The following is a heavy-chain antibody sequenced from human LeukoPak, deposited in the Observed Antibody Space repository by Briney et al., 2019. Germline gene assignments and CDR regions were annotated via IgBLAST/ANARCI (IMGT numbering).Heavy chain of an antibody. Sequence: PGGSLRLSCAASGFTFSSYGMSWVRQAPGKGLEWVSAISGSGGSTYYADSVKGRFTISRDNSKNTLYLQMNSLRVEDTAVYYCATPPHDYGDYYFDYWGQGTLVTVSS. CDR2: ISGSGGST. CDR3: ATPPHDYGDYYFDY. J-gene: IGHJ4*02. CDR1: GFTFSSYG. V-gene: IGHV3-23*01. D-gene: IGHD4-17*01.